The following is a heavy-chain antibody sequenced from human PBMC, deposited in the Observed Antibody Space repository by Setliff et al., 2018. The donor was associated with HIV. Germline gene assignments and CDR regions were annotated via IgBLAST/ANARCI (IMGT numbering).Heavy chain of an antibody. V-gene: IGHV4-39*07. CDR3: ASELQGHSSSWPNY. J-gene: IGHJ4*02. CDR1: SGSISSCSYY. Sequence: SETLSLTCSVSSGSISSCSYYWGWIRQPPGKGLEWIGRVSSRGDTNYNPSLKSRVTISVDTSKNQFSLKLSSVTAADTAVYYCASELQGHSSSWPNYWGQGTLVTVSS. CDR2: VSSRGDT. D-gene: IGHD6-13*01.